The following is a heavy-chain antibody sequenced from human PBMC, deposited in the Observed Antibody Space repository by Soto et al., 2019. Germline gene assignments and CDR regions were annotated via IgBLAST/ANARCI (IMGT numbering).Heavy chain of an antibody. J-gene: IGHJ5*02. CDR3: ARGTLTFVRFDP. CDR2: IYYSGST. V-gene: IGHV4-59*01. Sequence: SETLSLTCTVSGDSISDYYWSWIRQPPGKGLEYIGYIYYSGSTNYNPSLKSRVTISIDTSKNQFSLKLSSVTAADTAVYYCARGTLTFVRFDPWGQGTLVTVSS. D-gene: IGHD3-10*01. CDR1: GDSISDYY.